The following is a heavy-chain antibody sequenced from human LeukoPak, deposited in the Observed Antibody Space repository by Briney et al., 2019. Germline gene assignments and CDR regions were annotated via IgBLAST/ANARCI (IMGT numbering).Heavy chain of an antibody. D-gene: IGHD2-2*01. J-gene: IGHJ4*02. V-gene: IGHV3-23*01. CDR3: AKDLGVVPAAEVDY. CDR2: ISGSGDST. Sequence: GGSLRLSCAASGFTFSSYAMSWVRQAPGKGLEWVSAISGSGDSTYYADSVKGRFTISRDNSKNTLYLQMNSLRAEDTAVYYCAKDLGVVPAAEVDYWGQGTLVTVSS. CDR1: GFTFSSYA.